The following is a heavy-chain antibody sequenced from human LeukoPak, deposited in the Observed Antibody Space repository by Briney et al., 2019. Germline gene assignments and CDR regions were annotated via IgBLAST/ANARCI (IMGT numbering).Heavy chain of an antibody. V-gene: IGHV3-48*04. J-gene: IGHJ4*02. CDR2: ISSSGSTI. D-gene: IGHD3-10*01. Sequence: PGASLRLSCAASGFTFSTYGMIWVRQAPGKGLEWVSYISSSGSTIYYADSVKGRFTISRDNAKNSLYLQMNSLRAEDTAVYYCARGLGSVWFGNFDYWGQGTLVTVSS. CDR3: ARGLGSVWFGNFDY. CDR1: GFTFSTYG.